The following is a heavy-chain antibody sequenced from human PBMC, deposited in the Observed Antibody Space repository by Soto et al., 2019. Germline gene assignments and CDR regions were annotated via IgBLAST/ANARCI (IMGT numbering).Heavy chain of an antibody. CDR1: GFTFNNYI. CDR2: IAGSFGTT. CDR3: AKDPPYRMYYFQH. V-gene: IGHV3-23*01. D-gene: IGHD1-26*01. J-gene: IGHJ4*01. Sequence: EVQLLESGGGLVQPGGSLRLSCAASGFTFNNYIMSWVRQAPGKGLEWVSIIAGSFGTTAYADSVKGRFTISRDNSPTTLFLQLNSLRAEDSPIYYCAKDPPYRMYYFQHWGHGTPVTVSS.